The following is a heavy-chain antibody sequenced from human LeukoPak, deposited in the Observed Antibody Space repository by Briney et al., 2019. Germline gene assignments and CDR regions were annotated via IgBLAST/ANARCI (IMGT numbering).Heavy chain of an antibody. J-gene: IGHJ4*02. V-gene: IGHV3-11*01. D-gene: IGHD3-22*01. CDR3: SARRAYYYDSSGYSDDY. CDR2: ISSSGSTI. Sequence: GGSLRLSCAASGFTFSDYYMSWIRQAPGKGLEWVSYISSSGSTIYYADSVKGRFTISRDNSKNTLYLQMYSLRAEDTAVYYCSARRAYYYDSSGYSDDYWGQGTLVTVSS. CDR1: GFTFSDYY.